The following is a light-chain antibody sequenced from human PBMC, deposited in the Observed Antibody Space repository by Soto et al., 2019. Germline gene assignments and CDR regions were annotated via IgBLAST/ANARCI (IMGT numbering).Light chain of an antibody. CDR3: QQYGSAPRT. V-gene: IGKV3-20*01. CDR2: GAS. J-gene: IGKJ1*01. CDR1: QTVGSSF. Sequence: ENVLTQSPATLSLSPGERATLSCRASQTVGSSFLAWYQQKRGQAPRLLIYGASNRATGIPDRFSGSGSGADFTLTISSLQFDDSAVYYCQQYGSAPRTFGQGTKVDI.